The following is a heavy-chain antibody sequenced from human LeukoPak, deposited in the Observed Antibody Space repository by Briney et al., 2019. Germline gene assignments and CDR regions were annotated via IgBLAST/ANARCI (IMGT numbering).Heavy chain of an antibody. Sequence: GASVKVSCKASGGTFSSYAISWVRQAPGQGLEWMGGIIPIFGTANYAQKFQGRVTITADESTSTAYMELSSLRSEDTAVYYCASSYCGGDCSFDYWGQGTLVTVS. D-gene: IGHD2-21*01. V-gene: IGHV1-69*13. CDR3: ASSYCGGDCSFDY. CDR2: IIPIFGTA. J-gene: IGHJ4*02. CDR1: GGTFSSYA.